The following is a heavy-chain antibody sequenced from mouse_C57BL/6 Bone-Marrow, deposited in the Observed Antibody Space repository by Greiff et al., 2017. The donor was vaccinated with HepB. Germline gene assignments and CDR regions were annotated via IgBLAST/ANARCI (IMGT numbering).Heavy chain of an antibody. J-gene: IGHJ4*01. CDR1: GFTFSDYY. Sequence: EVMLVESGGGLVQPGGSLKLSCAASGFTFSDYYMYWVRQTPEKRLEWVAYISNGGGSTYYPDTVKGRFTISRDNVKNTLYLQMSRLKSEDTAMYYCASPLTGTGAMDYWGQGTSVTVSS. CDR3: ASPLTGTGAMDY. CDR2: ISNGGGST. D-gene: IGHD4-1*01. V-gene: IGHV5-12*01.